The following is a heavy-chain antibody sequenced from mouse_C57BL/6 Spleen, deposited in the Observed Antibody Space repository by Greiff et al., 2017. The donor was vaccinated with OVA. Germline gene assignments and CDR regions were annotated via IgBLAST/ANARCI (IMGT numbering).Heavy chain of an antibody. J-gene: IGHJ1*03. V-gene: IGHV5-16*01. Sequence: EVKLVESEGGLVQPGSSMKLSCTASGFTFSDYYMAWVRQVPEKGLEWVANINYDGSSTYYLDSLKSRFIISRDNAKNILYLQMSSLKSEDTATYYCARANWDVDWYFDVWGTGTTVTVSS. D-gene: IGHD4-1*01. CDR2: INYDGSST. CDR3: ARANWDVDWYFDV. CDR1: GFTFSDYY.